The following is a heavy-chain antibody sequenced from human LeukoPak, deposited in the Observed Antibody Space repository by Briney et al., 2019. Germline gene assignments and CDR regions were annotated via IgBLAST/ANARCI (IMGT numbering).Heavy chain of an antibody. Sequence: PEGSLRLSCAASGFTFSIYEMYWVRQVPGKGLEWVSYISSTGSTKYYADSVKGRFTISRDNAKNSLYLQMNSLRAEDTAVYYCATLTVASPFDYWGQGALVTVSS. V-gene: IGHV3-48*03. CDR2: ISSTGSTK. CDR1: GFTFSIYE. J-gene: IGHJ4*02. D-gene: IGHD5-12*01. CDR3: ATLTVASPFDY.